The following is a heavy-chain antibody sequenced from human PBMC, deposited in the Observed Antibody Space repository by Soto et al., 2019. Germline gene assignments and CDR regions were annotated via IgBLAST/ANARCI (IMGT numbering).Heavy chain of an antibody. D-gene: IGHD1-1*01. CDR1: GGSMTSGDQY. Sequence: QVQLQESGPGLVKPSQTLSLTCTVTGGSMTSGDQYWTWIRHRPGEGLEWFGYINHRGSLYYNPSLKSRVSMSVDTSTDQFSLNLSSVTAADTAVYYCARELPQRQGRNMDVGGQGTTVTVSS. V-gene: IGHV4-31*03. J-gene: IGHJ6*02. CDR3: ARELPQRQGRNMDV. CDR2: INHRGSL.